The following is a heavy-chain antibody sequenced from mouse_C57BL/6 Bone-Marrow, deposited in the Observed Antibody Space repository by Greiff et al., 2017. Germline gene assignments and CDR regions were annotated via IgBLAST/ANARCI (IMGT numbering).Heavy chain of an antibody. CDR2: ISDGGSYT. J-gene: IGHJ3*01. CDR1: GFTFSSYA. Sequence: DVMLVESGGGLVKPGGSLKLSCAASGFTFSSYAMSWVRQTPEKRLEWVATISDGGSYTYYPDNVKGRFTISRDNAKNNLYLQMSHLKSEDTAMYYCARECYGSSSFAYWGQGTLVTVSA. V-gene: IGHV5-4*01. D-gene: IGHD1-1*01. CDR3: ARECYGSSSFAY.